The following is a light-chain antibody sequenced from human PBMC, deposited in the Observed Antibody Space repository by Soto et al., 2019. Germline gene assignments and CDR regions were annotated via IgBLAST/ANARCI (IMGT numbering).Light chain of an antibody. J-gene: IGKJ1*01. CDR1: QSINKY. CDR2: DAS. V-gene: IGKV1-39*01. CDR3: QQSFSTPWT. Sequence: DIQMTQSPSSLSASVGDRVTITCRASQSINKYLNWYQQKPGNAPKLLIYDASNLHSGVPSRFSGSGSGTHFTLTISSLQPEDFATYSCQQSFSTPWTFGQGTKVEIK.